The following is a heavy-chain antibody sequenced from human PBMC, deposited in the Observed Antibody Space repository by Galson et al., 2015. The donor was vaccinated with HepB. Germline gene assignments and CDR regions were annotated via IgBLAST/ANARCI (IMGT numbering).Heavy chain of an antibody. CDR1: GFTFSTFG. CDR2: ISFDGSRE. CDR3: AREPMAVAVLWFFGL. V-gene: IGHV3-30*03. J-gene: IGHJ2*01. D-gene: IGHD6-19*01. Sequence: FLRLSCAASGFTFSTFGMHWVRQAPGKGLEWVALISFDGSREFYADSVKGRFSISRDNSRNTLHLQMNSLKTDDTAVYYCAREPMAVAVLWFFGLWGRGTLVTVSS.